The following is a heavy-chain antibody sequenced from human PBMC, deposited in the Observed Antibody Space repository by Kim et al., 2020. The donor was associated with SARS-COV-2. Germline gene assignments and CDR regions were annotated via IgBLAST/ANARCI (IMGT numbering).Heavy chain of an antibody. Sequence: ASVKVSCKASGYTFTSYAMNWVRQAPGQGLEWMGWINTNTGNPTYAQGFTGRFVFSLDTSVSTAYLQISSLKAEDTAVYYCARDLESSGWSHPSSDYGMDVWGQGTTGTVSS. J-gene: IGHJ6*02. D-gene: IGHD6-19*01. CDR1: GYTFTSYA. V-gene: IGHV7-4-1*02. CDR3: ARDLESSGWSHPSSDYGMDV. CDR2: INTNTGNP.